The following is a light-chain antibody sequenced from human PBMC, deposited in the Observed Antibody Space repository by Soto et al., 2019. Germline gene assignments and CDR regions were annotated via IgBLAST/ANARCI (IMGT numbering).Light chain of an antibody. CDR3: QQYGGVPYT. V-gene: IGKV3-20*01. J-gene: IGKJ2*01. Sequence: EIVVTQSPGTLSLSPGQISTLSCRASESISRDYLAWYQQRLGQAPRLLIYGESSGATGIPDRFSGSGSGTYCTLTISRLDPEDVAIYYCQQYGGVPYTFGQGTKLEIK. CDR2: GES. CDR1: ESISRDY.